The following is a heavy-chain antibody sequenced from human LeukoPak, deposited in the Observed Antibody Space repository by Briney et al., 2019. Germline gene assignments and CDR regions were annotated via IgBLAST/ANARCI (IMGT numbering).Heavy chain of an antibody. Sequence: ASVKVSCKASGYTSGNYYMHWVRQAPGQGLEWMGIINPSSGSTSYAQQFQDRVSMTRDTSTSTVYVDLNSLRSEDTAVYYCASEWIGSGYSCPYWGQGTTVIVSS. V-gene: IGHV1-46*01. D-gene: IGHD5-18*01. CDR3: ASEWIGSGYSCPY. CDR2: INPSSGST. CDR1: GYTSGNYY. J-gene: IGHJ6*02.